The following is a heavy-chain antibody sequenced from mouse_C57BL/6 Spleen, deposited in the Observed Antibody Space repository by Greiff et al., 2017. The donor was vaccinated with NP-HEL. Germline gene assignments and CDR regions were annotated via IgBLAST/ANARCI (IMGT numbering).Heavy chain of an antibody. D-gene: IGHD1-1*01. Sequence: EVKLMESGGGLVQPGGSMKLSCAASGFTFSDAWMDWVRQSPEKGLEWVAEIRNKANNHATYYAESVKGRFTISSDDSKSSVYLQMNSLRAEDTGIYYCTRRIYYYGSSYVDAMDYWGQGTSVTVSS. J-gene: IGHJ4*01. CDR1: GFTFSDAW. CDR2: IRNKANNHAT. CDR3: TRRIYYYGSSYVDAMDY. V-gene: IGHV6-6*01.